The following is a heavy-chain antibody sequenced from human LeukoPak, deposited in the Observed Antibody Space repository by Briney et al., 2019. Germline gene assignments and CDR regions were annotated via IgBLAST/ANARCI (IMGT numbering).Heavy chain of an antibody. CDR1: GFTFSSYS. D-gene: IGHD2-21*02. CDR2: IKDDGSKK. J-gene: IGHJ4*02. Sequence: GGSLRLSCAASGFTFSSYSMNWVRQAPGKGLEWVADIKDDGSKKYYVDSVKGRFTISRDNAENSLYLQMHSLRVEDTAVYYCARDVGDPVRFDYWGQGTLVTVSS. CDR3: ARDVGDPVRFDY. V-gene: IGHV3-7*01.